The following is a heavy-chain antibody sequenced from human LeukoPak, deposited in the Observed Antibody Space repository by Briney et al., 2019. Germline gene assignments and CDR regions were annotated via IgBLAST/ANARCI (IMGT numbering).Heavy chain of an antibody. CDR3: AKEGRIAVATNDY. Sequence: LTGRSLRLSCAASGFTFSSYGMHWVRQAPGKGLEWVAVIWYDGSNKYYADSVKGRFTISRDNSKNTLYLQMNSLRAEDTAVYYCAKEGRIAVATNDYWGQGTLVTVSS. J-gene: IGHJ4*02. CDR2: IWYDGSNK. CDR1: GFTFSSYG. V-gene: IGHV3-33*06. D-gene: IGHD6-19*01.